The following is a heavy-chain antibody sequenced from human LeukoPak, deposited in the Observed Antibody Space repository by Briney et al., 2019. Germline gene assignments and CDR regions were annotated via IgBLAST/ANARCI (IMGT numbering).Heavy chain of an antibody. CDR1: GGSIGRGGYD. Sequence: PSETLSLACTVAGGSIGRGGYDWSWIRQHPGKGLEGSGYIYYSGSTYYNPSLNRRVTISGDTSKNQFSLTLSSVTAADTAVYYCARADVLTGYYRTSYYGMDVWGQGTTVTVSS. CDR2: IYYSGST. CDR3: ARADVLTGYYRTSYYGMDV. D-gene: IGHD3-9*01. V-gene: IGHV4-31*03. J-gene: IGHJ6*02.